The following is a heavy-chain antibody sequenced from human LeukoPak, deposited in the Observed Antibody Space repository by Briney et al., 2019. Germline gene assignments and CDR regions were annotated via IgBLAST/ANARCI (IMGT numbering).Heavy chain of an antibody. CDR1: GGSISSGGYY. D-gene: IGHD5-24*01. J-gene: IGHJ4*02. V-gene: IGHV4-31*03. CDR2: IYYSGTT. CDR3: ARAIEREGITFDY. Sequence: TLSLTCTVSGGSISSGGYYWSWIRQHPGKGLEWIGYIYYSGTTYYNPSLKSRVTISVDTSKNQFSLKLSSVTAADTAVYYCARAIEREGITFDYWGQGTLVTVSS.